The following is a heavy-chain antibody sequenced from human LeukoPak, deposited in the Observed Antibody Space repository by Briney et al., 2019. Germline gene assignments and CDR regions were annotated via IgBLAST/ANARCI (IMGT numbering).Heavy chain of an antibody. CDR3: ARGVGFSGSGSYFTFDY. Sequence: GGSLRLSCAASGFTFSSYAMSWVRQAPGKGLEWVSAVISSGGSTYYADSVKGRFTISRDNSKNTLYLQMNSLRAEDTAVYYCARGVGFSGSGSYFTFDYWGQGTLVTVSS. J-gene: IGHJ4*02. V-gene: IGHV3-23*01. CDR1: GFTFSSYA. CDR2: VISSGGST. D-gene: IGHD3-10*01.